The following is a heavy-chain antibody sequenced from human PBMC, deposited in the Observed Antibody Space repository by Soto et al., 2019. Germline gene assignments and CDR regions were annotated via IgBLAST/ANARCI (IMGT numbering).Heavy chain of an antibody. CDR1: GYSISSSNW. CDR3: ARSQTTVTSYDY. CDR2: IYYSGST. V-gene: IGHV4-28*01. J-gene: IGHJ4*02. D-gene: IGHD4-17*01. Sequence: PSETLSLTCAVSGYSISSSNWWGWIRQPPGKGLEWIGYIYYSGSTYYNPSLKSRVTISVDRSKNQFSLKLSSVTAADTAVYYCARSQTTVTSYDYWGQGTLVTVSS.